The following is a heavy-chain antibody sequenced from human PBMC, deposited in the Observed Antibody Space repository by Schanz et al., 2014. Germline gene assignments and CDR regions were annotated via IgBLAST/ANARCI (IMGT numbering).Heavy chain of an antibody. Sequence: LVESGGGVVQPGRSLRLSCAASGFTFSSYGMHWVRQVPGKGLEWVAVVCYDGSKKYYADSVKGRFTTSRDNSKNTMYLQMNSLRAEDTAVYYCAKERYGSGTTHFDYWGQGTLVTVSS. CDR2: VCYDGSKK. J-gene: IGHJ4*02. V-gene: IGHV3-33*06. CDR1: GFTFSSYG. CDR3: AKERYGSGTTHFDY. D-gene: IGHD3-10*01.